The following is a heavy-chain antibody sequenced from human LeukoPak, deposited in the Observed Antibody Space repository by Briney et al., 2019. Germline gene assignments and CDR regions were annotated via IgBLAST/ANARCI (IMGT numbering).Heavy chain of an antibody. CDR3: ARDSRYNWNDLKGFDY. V-gene: IGHV3-48*04. CDR1: GFTFSSYS. CDR2: ISSSGSTI. J-gene: IGHJ4*02. D-gene: IGHD1-1*01. Sequence: GGSLRLSCAASGFTFSSYSMNWVRQAPGKGLEWVSYISSSGSTIYYADSVKGRFTISRDNAKNSLYLQMNSLRAEDTAVYYCARDSRYNWNDLKGFDYWGQGTLVTVSS.